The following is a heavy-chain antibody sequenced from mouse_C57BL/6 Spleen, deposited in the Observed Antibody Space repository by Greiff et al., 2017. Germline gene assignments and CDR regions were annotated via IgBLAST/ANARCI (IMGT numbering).Heavy chain of an antibody. J-gene: IGHJ2*01. V-gene: IGHV1-82*01. CDR3: ARRGTTVVEGFDY. CDR1: GYAFSSSW. Sequence: VQRVESGPELVKPGASVKISCKASGYAFSSSWMNWVKQRPGKGLEWIGRIYPGDGDTNYNGKFKGKATLTADKSSSTAYMQLCSLTSEDSAVYFCARRGTTVVEGFDYWGQGTTLTVSS. CDR2: IYPGDGDT. D-gene: IGHD1-1*01.